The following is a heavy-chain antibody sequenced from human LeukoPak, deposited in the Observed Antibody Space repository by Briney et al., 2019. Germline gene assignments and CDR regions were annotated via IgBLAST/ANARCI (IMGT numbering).Heavy chain of an antibody. Sequence: GESLKISCTGSEYKFTDYWIGWVRQMPGKGLEWMGLFYPGDSDTRYSPSFQGQVTISADKSISTAYLQWSRLKASDAAMYYCARGGSGPAAPSDCWGQGTLVTVSS. J-gene: IGHJ4*02. D-gene: IGHD2-2*01. CDR2: FYPGDSDT. CDR3: ARGGSGPAAPSDC. V-gene: IGHV5-51*01. CDR1: EYKFTDYW.